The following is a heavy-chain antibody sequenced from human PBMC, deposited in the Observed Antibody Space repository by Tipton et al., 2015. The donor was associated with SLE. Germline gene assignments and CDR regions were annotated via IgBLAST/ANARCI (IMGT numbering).Heavy chain of an antibody. D-gene: IGHD1-1*01. CDR2: VYDSGST. J-gene: IGHJ4*02. CDR3: ARGILEPPDY. V-gene: IGHV4-59*12. CDR1: GGSISNYY. Sequence: TLSLTCIVSGGSISNYYWCWVRQPPGKGLEWIGYVYDSGSTNYNPSLKSRVTISVDTSKNQFSLKLSSVTAADTAVYYCARGILEPPDYWGQGTLVTVSS.